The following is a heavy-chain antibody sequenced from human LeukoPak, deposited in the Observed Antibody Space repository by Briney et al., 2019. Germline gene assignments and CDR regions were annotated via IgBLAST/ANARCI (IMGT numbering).Heavy chain of an antibody. CDR1: GGSISRGGYY. J-gene: IGHJ4*02. V-gene: IGHV4-39*07. Sequence: SETLSLTCTVSGGSISRGGYYWDWIRQPPGKGLERIGSIYYSGSTYYNPSLKSRVTMAVDTSKNQFSLKLSSVTAADTAVYYCARGGSCSGYCLDWGQGTLVTVSS. CDR2: IYYSGST. D-gene: IGHD3-22*01. CDR3: ARGGSCSGYCLD.